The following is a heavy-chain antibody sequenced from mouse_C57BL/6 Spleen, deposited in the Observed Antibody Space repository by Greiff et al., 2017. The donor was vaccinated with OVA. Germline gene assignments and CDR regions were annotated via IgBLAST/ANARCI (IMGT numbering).Heavy chain of an antibody. J-gene: IGHJ4*01. Sequence: VKLQESGAELVRPGASVTLSCKASGYTFTDYEMHWVKQTPVHGLEWIGAIDPETGGTAYNQKFKGKAILTADKSSSTAYMELRSLTSEDSAVYYCTHDYDYAMDYWGQGTSVTVSS. CDR1: GYTFTDYE. V-gene: IGHV1-15*01. CDR2: IDPETGGT. CDR3: THDYDYAMDY. D-gene: IGHD2-4*01.